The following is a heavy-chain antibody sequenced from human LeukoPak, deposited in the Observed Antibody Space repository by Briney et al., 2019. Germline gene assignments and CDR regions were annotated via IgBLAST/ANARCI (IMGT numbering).Heavy chain of an antibody. CDR3: ARLRGYTYGNPGY. V-gene: IGHV4-39*01. Sequence: SETLSLTCTVSGGSISSSSYYWGWIRQPPWKGLEWIGSIYYSGDTYYNPSLKSRVTISVDTSKNQFSLKLSSVTAADTALYYWARLRGYTYGNPGYRGQGSLVTVSS. D-gene: IGHD5-18*01. J-gene: IGHJ4*02. CDR1: GGSISSSSYY. CDR2: IYYSGDT.